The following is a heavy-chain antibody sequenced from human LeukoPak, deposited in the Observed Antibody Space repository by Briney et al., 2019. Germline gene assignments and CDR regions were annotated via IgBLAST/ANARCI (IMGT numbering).Heavy chain of an antibody. J-gene: IGHJ4*02. CDR1: GFTFSSYA. V-gene: IGHV3-30*04. Sequence: TGGSLRLSCAASGFTFSSYAVHWVRQAPGKGLEWVAVISYDGSDKYNADSVKGRFTISRDNSKNTLYLQMNSLRAEDTAVYYCATGAQGVPFSYWGQGSLVTVSS. CDR3: ATGAQGVPFSY. CDR2: ISYDGSDK. D-gene: IGHD3-3*01.